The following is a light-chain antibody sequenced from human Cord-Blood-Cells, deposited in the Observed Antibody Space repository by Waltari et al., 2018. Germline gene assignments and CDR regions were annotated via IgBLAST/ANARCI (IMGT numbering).Light chain of an antibody. CDR2: AAS. CDR3: QQSYSTPYS. CDR1: QSISSY. J-gene: IGKJ2*03. Sequence: DIQMTQSQSSLSASVGDRVTLTCRASQSISSYLNWYQQKPGKATKLLIYAASSLQSGVPSRFSGSGSGTDFTLTISSLQPEDFATYYCQQSYSTPYSFGQGTKLEIK. V-gene: IGKV1-39*01.